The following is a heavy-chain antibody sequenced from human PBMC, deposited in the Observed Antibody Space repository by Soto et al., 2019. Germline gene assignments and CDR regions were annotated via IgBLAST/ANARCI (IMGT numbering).Heavy chain of an antibody. Sequence: ITLKESGPTLVKPTQTLTLTCTFPGFSLNTGGVGVGWVRQPRGKAMEWLALIYWDDDERYRPSLRSRLNITEDTIKNQVGLVIANMDPEDTATSYFVRNWSYYGGDYYYAMDAWGQGTTVTVSS. CDR3: VRNWSYYGGDYYYAMDA. J-gene: IGHJ6*02. CDR2: IYWDDDE. V-gene: IGHV2-5*02. D-gene: IGHD3-10*01. CDR1: GFSLNTGGVG.